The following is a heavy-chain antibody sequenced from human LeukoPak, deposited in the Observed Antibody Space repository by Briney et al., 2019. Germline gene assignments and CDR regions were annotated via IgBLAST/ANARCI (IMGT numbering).Heavy chain of an antibody. J-gene: IGHJ4*02. D-gene: IGHD2-15*01. CDR2: IYYTGST. CDR3: ARLNEYCSGGSCYAYDF. Sequence: ASETLSLTCTVSGGSITSYYWSWLRQPPGKGLEWIGYIYYTGSTNYNPSLKSRVTISVETSNNQFSLKLSSVTAADTAVCYCARLNEYCSGGSCYAYDFWGQGTLVTVSS. CDR1: GGSITSYY. V-gene: IGHV4-59*01.